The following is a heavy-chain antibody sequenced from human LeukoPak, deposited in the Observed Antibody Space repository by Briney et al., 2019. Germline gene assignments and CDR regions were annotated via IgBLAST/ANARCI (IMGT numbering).Heavy chain of an antibody. Sequence: SETLSLTCSVSSDSISSSSYLWVWVRQPPGKGLEWIGDIYSNGHISYNPSLKSRAAISVDTSKNQSSLNLSSVTAADTAVYYCARRHYGSGNIDSWGQGTLVTVSS. CDR3: ARRHYGSGNIDS. V-gene: IGHV4-39*01. D-gene: IGHD3-10*01. CDR1: SDSISSSSYL. CDR2: IYSNGHI. J-gene: IGHJ4*02.